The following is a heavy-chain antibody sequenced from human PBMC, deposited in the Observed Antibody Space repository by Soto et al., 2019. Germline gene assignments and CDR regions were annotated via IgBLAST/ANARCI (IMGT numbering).Heavy chain of an antibody. CDR3: AAGSGSGREFYYYGMDV. V-gene: IGHV1-69*01. D-gene: IGHD3-10*01. Sequence: QVQLVQSGAEVKKPGSSVKVSCKASGGTFSSYAISWVRQAPGQGLEWMGGIIPIFGTANYAQKFQGRVTITADESTSPAYMELSSLRSEDTAVYYCAAGSGSGREFYYYGMDVWGQGTTVTVSS. CDR2: IIPIFGTA. CDR1: GGTFSSYA. J-gene: IGHJ6*02.